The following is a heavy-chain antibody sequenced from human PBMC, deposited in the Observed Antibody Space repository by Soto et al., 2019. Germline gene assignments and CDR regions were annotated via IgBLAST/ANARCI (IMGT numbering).Heavy chain of an antibody. CDR3: VSGSDFDY. CDR1: GYTFTSYG. V-gene: IGHV1-18*01. Sequence: QVQLVQSGAEVKKPGASLMVSCKASGYTFTSYGITWVRQAPGQGLEWMGWISTYNGYTDYAQKPQGRVTMTRDTSTSTAYMELRSLRSDDTAVYYCVSGSDFDYWGQGTLVTVSS. CDR2: ISTYNGYT. J-gene: IGHJ4*02.